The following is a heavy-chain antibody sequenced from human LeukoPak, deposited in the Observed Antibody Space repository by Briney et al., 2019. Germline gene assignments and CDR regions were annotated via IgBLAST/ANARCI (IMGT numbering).Heavy chain of an antibody. J-gene: IGHJ4*02. D-gene: IGHD7-27*01. V-gene: IGHV1-8*01. CDR2: MSPNSGNT. CDR1: GYTFTSYD. Sequence: ASVTVSCKASGYTFTSYDFNWVRQATGQRPEWMGWMSPNSGNTGYAQKFQDRVTMTRNTSISTAYMELSSLRSDDTAVYYCARGPPNWGYDYWGPGTLVTVSS. CDR3: ARGPPNWGYDY.